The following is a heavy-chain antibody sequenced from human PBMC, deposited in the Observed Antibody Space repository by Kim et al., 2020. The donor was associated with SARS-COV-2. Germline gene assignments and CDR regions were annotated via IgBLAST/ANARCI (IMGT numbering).Heavy chain of an antibody. J-gene: IGHJ5*02. CDR3: ARPDMTGIGGRGWFDP. Sequence: SETLSLTCTVSGGSISRSNSHWGWIRQPPGKGLEWIGSVYYSGSTFYNPSLKSRVTISVDTSENQLSLKLTSVTAADTAVYYCARPDMTGIGGRGWFDP. V-gene: IGHV4-39*01. D-gene: IGHD1-20*01. CDR2: VYYSGST. CDR1: GGSISRSNSH.